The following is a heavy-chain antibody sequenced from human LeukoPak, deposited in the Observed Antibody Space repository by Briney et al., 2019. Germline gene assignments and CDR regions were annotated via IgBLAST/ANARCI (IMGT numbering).Heavy chain of an antibody. V-gene: IGHV4-39*07. CDR1: GGSISSSSYY. Sequence: SETLSLTCTVSGGSISSSSYYWGWIRQPPGKGLEWIGSIYYSGSTNYNPSLKSRVTISVDTSKNQFSLKLSSVTAADTAVYYCARVLPGVGPYYFDYWGQGTLVTVSS. CDR3: ARVLPGVGPYYFDY. CDR2: IYYSGST. D-gene: IGHD3-3*01. J-gene: IGHJ4*02.